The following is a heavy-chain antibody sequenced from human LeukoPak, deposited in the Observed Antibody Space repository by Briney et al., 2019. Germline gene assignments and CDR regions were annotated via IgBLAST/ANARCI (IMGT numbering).Heavy chain of an antibody. V-gene: IGHV4-34*01. Sequence: SETLSLTCAVYGGSFSGYYWSWIRQPPGKGLEWIGEINHSGSTNYNPSLKSRVTISVDTSKNQFSLKLSSVTAADTAVYYCASFPRDDYGDFYYFDYWGQGTLVTVSS. D-gene: IGHD4-17*01. CDR3: ASFPRDDYGDFYYFDY. CDR2: INHSGST. CDR1: GGSFSGYY. J-gene: IGHJ4*02.